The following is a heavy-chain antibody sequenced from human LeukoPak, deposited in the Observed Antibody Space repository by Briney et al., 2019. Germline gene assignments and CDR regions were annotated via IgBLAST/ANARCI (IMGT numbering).Heavy chain of an antibody. CDR1: GFTFSSYS. CDR3: TRDPPYCGGDCYHFDY. D-gene: IGHD2-21*02. V-gene: IGHV3-21*01. J-gene: IGHJ4*02. CDR2: ITSSNNHI. Sequence: TGGSLRLSCAASGFTFSSYSMNWVRQAPGKGLESVSYITSSNNHINYADSVKGRFTISRDNAKNSLFLQMNSLRAEDTAVYYCTRDPPYCGGDCYHFDYWGQGTLVTVSS.